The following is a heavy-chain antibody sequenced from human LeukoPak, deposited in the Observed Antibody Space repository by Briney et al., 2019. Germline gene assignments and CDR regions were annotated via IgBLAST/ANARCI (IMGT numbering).Heavy chain of an antibody. CDR1: GGSISSYY. CDR3: ARGLRGTIVAFEY. CDR2: VNHSGST. Sequence: SETLSLTCTVSGGSISSYYWSWIRQPPGKGLEWIGEVNHSGSTNYNPSLKSRVTISPDTSYQNQFSLRLSSVTAADTAVYYCARGLRGTIVAFEYWGQGTLVTVSS. D-gene: IGHD1-14*01. V-gene: IGHV4-34*01. J-gene: IGHJ4*02.